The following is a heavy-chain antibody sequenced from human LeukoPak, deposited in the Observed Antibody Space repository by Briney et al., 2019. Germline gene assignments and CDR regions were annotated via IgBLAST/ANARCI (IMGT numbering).Heavy chain of an antibody. Sequence: SETLSLTCTVSGGSISSYYWSWIRQPPGKGLEWIGYIYYSGRTNYNPSLKSRVTISVDTSKNQFSLKLSSVTAADTAVYYCARTEGDIAVAGTSLDYYYGMDVWGKGTTVTVSS. CDR1: GGSISSYY. CDR2: IYYSGRT. CDR3: ARTEGDIAVAGTSLDYYYGMDV. D-gene: IGHD6-19*01. V-gene: IGHV4-59*01. J-gene: IGHJ6*04.